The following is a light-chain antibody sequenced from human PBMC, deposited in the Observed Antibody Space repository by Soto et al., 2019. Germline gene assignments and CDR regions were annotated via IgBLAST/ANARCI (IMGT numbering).Light chain of an antibody. CDR2: EAS. V-gene: IGKV3-20*01. J-gene: IGKJ1*01. Sequence: EIVLTQSPGTLSLSPGERLTLSCRTSQSLSTRSLAWYQQKPGQAPSLLIYEASTRAPGTPDRFSGSGSGTNFTLTVSKLKAEHLAVYYCQQYGSSVSFGQGTKVEI. CDR1: QSLSTRS. CDR3: QQYGSSVS.